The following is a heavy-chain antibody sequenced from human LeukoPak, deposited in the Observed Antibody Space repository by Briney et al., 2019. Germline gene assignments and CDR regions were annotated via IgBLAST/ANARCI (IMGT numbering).Heavy chain of an antibody. D-gene: IGHD3-10*01. V-gene: IGHV3-23*01. CDR2: ISGSGGST. J-gene: IGHJ6*02. CDR1: GFTFSSYA. Sequence: SGGSLRLSCAASGFTFSSYAMSWVRQAPGKGLEWVSAISGSGGSTYYADSVKGRFTISRDNSKNTLYLQMNSLRAEDTAVYYCAKDPGTFYYYYGMDVWGQGTTVTVSS. CDR3: AKDPGTFYYYYGMDV.